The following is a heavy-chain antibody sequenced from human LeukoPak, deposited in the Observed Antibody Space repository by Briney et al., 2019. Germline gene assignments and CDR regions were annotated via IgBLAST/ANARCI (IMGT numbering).Heavy chain of an antibody. D-gene: IGHD6-19*01. CDR1: GYSFTSYW. CDR3: ARHSAGIVVAGK. V-gene: IGHV5-10-1*01. J-gene: IGHJ4*02. CDR2: IDPSDSYT. Sequence: GKSLRISCKGSGYSFTSYWISWVRQMPGKGLEWMGRIDPSDSYTNYSPSFQGHVTISADKSISTVYLQWSSLKASDTAMYYCARHSAGIVVAGKWGQGTLVTVSS.